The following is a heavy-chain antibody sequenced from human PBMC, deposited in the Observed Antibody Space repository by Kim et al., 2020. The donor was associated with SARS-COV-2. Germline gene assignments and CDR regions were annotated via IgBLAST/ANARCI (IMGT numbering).Heavy chain of an antibody. V-gene: IGHV4-34*01. CDR2: T. J-gene: IGHJ4*02. Sequence: TNYNPSLKSRVTISVDTSKNQFSLKLSSVTAADTAVYYCARGGIAAAGDYWGQGTLVTVSS. CDR3: ARGGIAAAGDY. D-gene: IGHD6-13*01.